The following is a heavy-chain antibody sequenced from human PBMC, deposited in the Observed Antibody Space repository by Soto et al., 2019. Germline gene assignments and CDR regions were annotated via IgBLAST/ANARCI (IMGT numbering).Heavy chain of an antibody. J-gene: IGHJ6*02. D-gene: IGHD1-26*01. CDR2: INPSDGST. Sequence: GASVKVSCKASGYTLTSYYMQWVRQATRQGLEWMGIINPSDGSTSYAQKFQGRVTMTEDTSTDTAYMELSSLRSEDTAVYYCATPGFRGSSSYYGMDVWGQGTTVTVSS. CDR3: ATPGFRGSSSYYGMDV. CDR1: GYTLTSYY. V-gene: IGHV1-46*01.